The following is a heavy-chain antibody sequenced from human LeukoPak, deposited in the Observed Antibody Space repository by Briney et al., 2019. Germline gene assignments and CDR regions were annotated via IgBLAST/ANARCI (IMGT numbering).Heavy chain of an antibody. J-gene: IGHJ4*02. CDR2: ISGSGGST. V-gene: IGHV3-23*01. CDR3: AIYSGSYYNRFVY. D-gene: IGHD3-10*01. CDR1: GFTFSSYA. Sequence: GGSPRLSCAASGFTFSSYAMSWVRQAPGKGLEWVSAISGSGGSTYYAHSVKGRFTISRDNSKNTLYLQMNSLRAEDTAVYYCAIYSGSYYNRFVYWGQGTLVSVSS.